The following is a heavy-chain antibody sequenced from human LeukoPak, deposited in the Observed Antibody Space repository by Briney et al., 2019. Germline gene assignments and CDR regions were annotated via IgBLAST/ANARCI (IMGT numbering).Heavy chain of an antibody. Sequence: ASVKVSCKASGYSFTSYALHWVRQAPGQRLEWMGWSSAGNGDTRYSQDFQGRVTITGDTSASTAYMELSSLRSEDMAVYYCARWRPYYGMDVWGQGTTVTVSS. CDR1: GYSFTSYA. D-gene: IGHD5-12*01. CDR2: SSAGNGDT. CDR3: ARWRPYYGMDV. V-gene: IGHV1-3*02. J-gene: IGHJ6*02.